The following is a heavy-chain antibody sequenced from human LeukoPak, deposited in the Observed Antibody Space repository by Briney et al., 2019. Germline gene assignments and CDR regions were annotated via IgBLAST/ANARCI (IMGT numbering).Heavy chain of an antibody. CDR2: IYYSGST. D-gene: IGHD1-26*01. J-gene: IGHJ6*03. CDR1: GGSISSYY. V-gene: IGHV4-59*01. Sequence: SETLSLTCTVSGGSISSYYWSWIRQPPGKGLECIGNIYYSGSTNYNPSLKSRVTISVDTSKSQFSLKLSSVTAADTAVYYCARDRVGATLGYYYYMDVWGKGTTVTVSS. CDR3: ARDRVGATLGYYYYMDV.